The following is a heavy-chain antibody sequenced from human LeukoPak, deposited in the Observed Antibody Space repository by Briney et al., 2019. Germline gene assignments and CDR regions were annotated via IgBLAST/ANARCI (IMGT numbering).Heavy chain of an antibody. D-gene: IGHD1-26*01. Sequence: GGSLRLSCAASGFTFSSYSMNWVRQAPGKGLGWVSSISSSSSYIYYADSVKGRFTISRDNAKNSPYLQMNSLRAEDTAVYYCARVLTVGATTDAFDIWGQGTMVTVSS. CDR2: ISSSSSYI. CDR3: ARVLTVGATTDAFDI. CDR1: GFTFSSYS. V-gene: IGHV3-21*01. J-gene: IGHJ3*02.